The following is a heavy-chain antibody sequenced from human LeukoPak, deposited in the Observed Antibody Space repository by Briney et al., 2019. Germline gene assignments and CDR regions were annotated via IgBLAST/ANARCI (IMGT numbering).Heavy chain of an antibody. CDR2: ISGSGGST. J-gene: IGHJ4*02. Sequence: GGSLRLSCAASGFTFSSYAMSWVRQAPGKGLEWVSAISGSGGSTYYADSVKGRFTISRDNPKNTLYLQMNSLRAEDTAVYYCAKDIQITMIVVVITVFDYWGQGTLVTVSS. CDR1: GFTFSSYA. V-gene: IGHV3-23*01. CDR3: AKDIQITMIVVVITVFDY. D-gene: IGHD3-22*01.